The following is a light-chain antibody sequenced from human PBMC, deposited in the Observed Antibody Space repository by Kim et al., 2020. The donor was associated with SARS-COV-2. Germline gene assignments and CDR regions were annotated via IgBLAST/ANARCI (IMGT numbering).Light chain of an antibody. J-gene: IGKJ1*01. CDR3: LQHHAYPRT. Sequence: ASLGDRVTITCRASQGIRSDLGWYQQKPGRAPTRLTYGASTLESGVPSRFSGSGSGTEFTLTISSLQPEDFATYYCLQHHAYPRTFGQGTKVDIK. CDR2: GAS. V-gene: IGKV1-17*01. CDR1: QGIRSD.